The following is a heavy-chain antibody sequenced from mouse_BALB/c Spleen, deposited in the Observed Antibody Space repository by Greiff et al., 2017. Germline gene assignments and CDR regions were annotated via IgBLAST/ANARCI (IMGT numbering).Heavy chain of an antibody. CDR2: ISSGSSTI. D-gene: IGHD2-14*01. Sequence: EVKLMESGGGLVQPGGSRKLSCAASGFTFSSFGMHWVRQAPEKGLEWVAYISSGSSTIYYADTVKGRFTISRDNPKNTLFLQMTSLRSEDTAMYYCARPYRYDGWYAMDYWGQGTSVTVSS. V-gene: IGHV5-17*02. CDR1: GFTFSSFG. CDR3: ARPYRYDGWYAMDY. J-gene: IGHJ4*01.